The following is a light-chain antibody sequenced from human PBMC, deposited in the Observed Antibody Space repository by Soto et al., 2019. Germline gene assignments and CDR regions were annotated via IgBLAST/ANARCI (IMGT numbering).Light chain of an antibody. CDR3: NAQADNGKHV. J-gene: IGLJ1*01. CDR2: EVS. CDR1: SNDVGHSSF. V-gene: IGLV2-8*01. Sequence: QSALTQPPSASGSPGQSVTISCTGNSNDVGHSSFISWYQQHAGKGPKLIIYEVSKRPSGVPDRFSGSKSGNTASLSVSGLQDEDEADYFCNAQADNGKHVFGTGTQLTVL.